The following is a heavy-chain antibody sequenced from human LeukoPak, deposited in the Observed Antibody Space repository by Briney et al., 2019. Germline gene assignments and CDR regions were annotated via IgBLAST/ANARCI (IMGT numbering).Heavy chain of an antibody. J-gene: IGHJ5*02. D-gene: IGHD3-10*01. CDR1: GFNFNIFT. CDR3: ARGLIDGSYLDP. CDR2: IADTGTI. V-gene: IGHV3-48*04. Sequence: GGSLRLSCVASGFNFNIFTMRWVRQTPGKGLEWVAHIADTGTIHYADSVKGRFTISRDNANNSLYLQMNSLRVEGTGLYYCARGLIDGSYLDPWGQGTLVTVSS.